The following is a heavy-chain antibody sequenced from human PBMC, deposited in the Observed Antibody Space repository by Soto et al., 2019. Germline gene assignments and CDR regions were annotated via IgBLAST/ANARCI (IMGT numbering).Heavy chain of an antibody. CDR2: IYYSGST. V-gene: IGHV4-59*01. CDR1: GGSISNYY. J-gene: IGHJ6*02. D-gene: IGHD6-19*01. Sequence: SETLSLTCTVSGGSISNYYWSWIRQFPGKGLEWIGYIYYSGSTRYNPSLKSRVTMSVDTSRDQFSLKLTSVTAADTAVYYCARDAIKSNSGANKDYYGMDVLGQVTTVTVSS. CDR3: ARDAIKSNSGANKDYYGMDV.